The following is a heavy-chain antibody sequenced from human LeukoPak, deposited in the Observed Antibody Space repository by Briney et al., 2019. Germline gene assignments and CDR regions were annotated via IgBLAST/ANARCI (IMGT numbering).Heavy chain of an antibody. Sequence: GGSLRLSCAASGFTFSSYGMHWVRQAPGKGLEWVSAMSGSGGHMYYTDSVKGRFTISRDNSKNTLYLQMNSLRAEDTAVYYCAKVVDYYDSLDYFDYWGQGTLVTVSS. CDR2: MSGSGGHM. CDR3: AKVVDYYDSLDYFDY. V-gene: IGHV3-23*01. D-gene: IGHD3-22*01. CDR1: GFTFSSYG. J-gene: IGHJ4*02.